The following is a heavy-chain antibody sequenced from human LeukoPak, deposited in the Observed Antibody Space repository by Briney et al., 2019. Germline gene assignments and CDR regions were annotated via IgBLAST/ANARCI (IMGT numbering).Heavy chain of an antibody. CDR1: GFTFSSYG. Sequence: GGSLRLSCAASGFTFSSYGMTWVRQAPGKGLEWVSYISSSSSTIYYADSVKGRFTISRDNSKNTLYLQMNSLRAEDTAVYYCAREATYFYDSSGSTHLLGDAFDIWGQGTMVTVSS. D-gene: IGHD3-22*01. CDR3: AREATYFYDSSGSTHLLGDAFDI. J-gene: IGHJ3*02. CDR2: ISSSSSTI. V-gene: IGHV3-48*01.